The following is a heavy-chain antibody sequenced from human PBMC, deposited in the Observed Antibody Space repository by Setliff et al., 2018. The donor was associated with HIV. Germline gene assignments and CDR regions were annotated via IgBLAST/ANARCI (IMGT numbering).Heavy chain of an antibody. Sequence: PGGSLRLSCVASGFTFSKFWVTWVRRAPGKGLEWVANIRQDGSEKQYVDSVKGRFTVSRDNAQNSLYLQMNSLRAEDTAVYSCARLGWASLPANALDVWGLGTVVTVSS. J-gene: IGHJ3*01. CDR3: ARLGWASLPANALDV. D-gene: IGHD3-10*01. CDR1: GFTFSKFW. CDR2: IRQDGSEK. V-gene: IGHV3-7*03.